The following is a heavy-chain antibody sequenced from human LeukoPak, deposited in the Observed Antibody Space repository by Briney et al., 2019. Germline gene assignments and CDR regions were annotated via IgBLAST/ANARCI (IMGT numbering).Heavy chain of an antibody. D-gene: IGHD3-22*01. Sequence: SETLSLTCTVSGDSISSYYWNWVRQPPGKGLEWIGYIYYSGTTNYNPSLKSRVTISVDTSKNQFSLKLSSVTAADTAVYYCARWVFSSGYYFDFWGQGTLVTVSS. CDR3: ARWVFSSGYYFDF. CDR1: GDSISSYY. CDR2: IYYSGTT. J-gene: IGHJ4*02. V-gene: IGHV4-59*01.